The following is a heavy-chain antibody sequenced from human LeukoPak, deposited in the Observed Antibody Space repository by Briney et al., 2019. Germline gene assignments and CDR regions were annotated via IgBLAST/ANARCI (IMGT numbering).Heavy chain of an antibody. Sequence: SETLSLTCTVSGGSISSSSYYWGWIRQPPGKGLEWIGRIYYSGSTNYNPSLKSRVTISVDTSKNQFSLKLSSVTAADTAVYYCARAVYYYDSSAHDSYYYYYYMDVWGKGTTVTVSS. CDR1: GGSISSSSYY. J-gene: IGHJ6*03. CDR2: IYYSGST. V-gene: IGHV4-39*07. CDR3: ARAVYYYDSSAHDSYYYYYYMDV. D-gene: IGHD3-22*01.